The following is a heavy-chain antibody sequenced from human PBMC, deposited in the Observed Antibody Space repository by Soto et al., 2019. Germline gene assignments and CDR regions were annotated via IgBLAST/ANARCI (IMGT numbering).Heavy chain of an antibody. J-gene: IGHJ3*02. D-gene: IGHD4-17*01. V-gene: IGHV4-39*01. CDR1: GGSISSSSYY. CDR2: IYYSGST. Sequence: SETLSLTCTVSGGSISSSSYYWGWIRQPPGKGLEWIGSIYYSGSTYYNPSLKSRVTISVDTSKNQFSLKLSSVTAADTAVYYCARPTTVVHDAFDIWGQGTMVTVSS. CDR3: ARPTTVVHDAFDI.